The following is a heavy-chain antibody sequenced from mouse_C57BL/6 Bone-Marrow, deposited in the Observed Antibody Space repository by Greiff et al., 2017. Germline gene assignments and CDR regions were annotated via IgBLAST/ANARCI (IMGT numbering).Heavy chain of an antibody. CDR2: IYPRSGNN. D-gene: IGHD2-4*01. Sequence: QVQLQQSGAELARPGASVKLSCKASGYTFTSYGISWVKQRTGQGLEWIGEIYPRSGNNYYNEKFKGKATLTADKSSSTAYLELRSLTSEDSAVYFCARESIYYDSDGGGYWGQGTTLTVSS. CDR3: ARESIYYDSDGGGY. CDR1: GYTFTSYG. V-gene: IGHV1-81*01. J-gene: IGHJ2*01.